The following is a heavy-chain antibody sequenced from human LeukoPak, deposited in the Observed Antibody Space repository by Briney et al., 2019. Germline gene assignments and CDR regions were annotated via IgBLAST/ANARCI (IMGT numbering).Heavy chain of an antibody. D-gene: IGHD7-27*01. CDR2: IVLGSAQT. CDR1: GFAFARSA. CDR3: VGHPPLTGSDAFDI. Sequence: SVKVSCKASGFAFARSAMQWVRQARGQRPEWIGWIVLGSAQTKYAQKFQERVTITRDMSTSTAHMELSSLRSEDTAVYYCVGHPPLTGSDAFDIWGQGTMVTVSS. V-gene: IGHV1-58*02. J-gene: IGHJ3*02.